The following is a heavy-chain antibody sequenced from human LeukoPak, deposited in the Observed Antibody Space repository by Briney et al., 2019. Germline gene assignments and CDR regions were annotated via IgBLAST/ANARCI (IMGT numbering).Heavy chain of an antibody. V-gene: IGHV4-59*04. Sequence: SETLSLPCTVSVRVLTTSAWSGIRQPPGKGLEWIGYIYYSGSTYYNPSLKSRVTMSVDTSKNQFSLKLNSVTAVDTAVYYCAKKHRWNGLYFDYWGQGTLVTVSS. J-gene: IGHJ4*02. CDR1: VRVLTTSA. CDR2: IYYSGST. D-gene: IGHD1-1*01. CDR3: AKKHRWNGLYFDY.